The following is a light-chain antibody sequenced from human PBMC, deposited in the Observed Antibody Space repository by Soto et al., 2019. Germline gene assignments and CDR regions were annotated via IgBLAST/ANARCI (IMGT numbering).Light chain of an antibody. V-gene: IGKV3-15*01. CDR2: GAS. CDR3: QQYNNWPWT. J-gene: IGKJ1*01. Sequence: EIVFTQSPSTLSVSAVERATLSCRASQSVSSNLAWYQQKPGQAPRLLIYGASTRATGIPARFSGSGSGTEFTLTISSLQSEDFAVYYCQQYNNWPWTFGHGTKVDIK. CDR1: QSVSSN.